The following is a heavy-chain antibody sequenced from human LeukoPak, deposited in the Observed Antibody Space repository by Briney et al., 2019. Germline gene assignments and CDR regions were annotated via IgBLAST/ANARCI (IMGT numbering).Heavy chain of an antibody. V-gene: IGHV3-11*04. CDR3: AKDATAVPGTVYMDV. CDR1: GFTFSDYY. Sequence: GGSLRLSCAASGFTFSDYYMSWIRQVPGKGLEWVSYIGRSGTTIHYADSVKGRFTISWDNAKKSLYLQMNSLRAEDTAVYYCAKDATAVPGTVYMDVWGKGTTVTISS. J-gene: IGHJ6*03. CDR2: IGRSGTTI. D-gene: IGHD2-2*01.